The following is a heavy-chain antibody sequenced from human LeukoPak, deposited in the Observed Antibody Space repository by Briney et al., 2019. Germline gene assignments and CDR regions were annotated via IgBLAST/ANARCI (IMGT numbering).Heavy chain of an antibody. D-gene: IGHD6-19*01. CDR1: GFTFRTYA. J-gene: IGHJ4*02. V-gene: IGHV3-30-3*01. CDR2: ISCDGSNK. Sequence: GRSLRLSCAASGFTFRTYAMHWVRQAPGKGLEWLAVISCDGSNKYYADSVKGRFTISRDNSKNTLYLQMNSLRVEDTAVYYCARGVDSGWDWGQGTLVTVSS. CDR3: ARGVDSGWD.